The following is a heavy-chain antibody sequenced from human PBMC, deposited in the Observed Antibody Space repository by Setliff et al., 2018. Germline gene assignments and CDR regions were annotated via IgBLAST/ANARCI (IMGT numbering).Heavy chain of an antibody. CDR2: IYIGGSA. Sequence: LSLTCTVSGGSISSYYWSWIRQPAGKGLEWIGHIYIGGSANYNPSLKSRVTMSIDTSKNQFSLKLNSVTAADTAVYYCATPDYGGNSWSFDYWGQGTLVTVS. CDR3: ATPDYGGNSWSFDY. V-gene: IGHV4-4*07. D-gene: IGHD4-17*01. J-gene: IGHJ4*02. CDR1: GGSISSYY.